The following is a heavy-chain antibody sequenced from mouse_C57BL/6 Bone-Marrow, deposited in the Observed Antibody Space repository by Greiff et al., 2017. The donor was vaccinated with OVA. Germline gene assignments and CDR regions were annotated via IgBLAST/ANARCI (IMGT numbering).Heavy chain of an antibody. J-gene: IGHJ3*01. CDR2: ISSGGSYT. D-gene: IGHD1-1*01. Sequence: EVQLVESGGDLVKPGGSLKLSCAASGFTFSSYGMSWVRQTPDKRLEWVATISSGGSYTYYPDSVKGRFTISRDNAENTLYLQMSSLKSEDTAMYYCARHRNYGSSPFAYWGQGTLVTVSA. CDR1: GFTFSSYG. V-gene: IGHV5-6*01. CDR3: ARHRNYGSSPFAY.